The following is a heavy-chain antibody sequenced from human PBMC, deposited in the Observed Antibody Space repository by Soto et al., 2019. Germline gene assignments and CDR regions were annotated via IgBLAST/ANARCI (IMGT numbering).Heavy chain of an antibody. V-gene: IGHV3-53*01. Sequence: GYLRLSCAASGLVVSSNYMKWVRQAPGKGLEWVAVIYSSGNTYYADSVKGRFTISRDKAKTTVYLQMDSLRAEDTAVYYCAKNRSPYGMDVWGQGTTVTVSS. CDR3: AKNRSPYGMDV. J-gene: IGHJ6*02. CDR2: IYSSGNT. CDR1: GLVVSSNY.